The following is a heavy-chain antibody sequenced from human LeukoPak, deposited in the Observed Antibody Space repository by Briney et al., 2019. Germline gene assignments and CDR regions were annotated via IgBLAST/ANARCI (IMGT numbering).Heavy chain of an antibody. CDR2: INSYGSST. CDR1: GFTFSSYW. D-gene: IGHD1-26*01. V-gene: IGHV3-74*01. CDR3: ARESSVGAHKAFDY. Sequence: PRGSLRLSCAASGFTFSSYWMHGVRQAPGKGLVWVSRINSYGSSTSYADFVRGRFHISREHAKNTLYLQMNSLRAEDTAVYYCARESSVGAHKAFDYWGQGTLVTVSS. J-gene: IGHJ4*02.